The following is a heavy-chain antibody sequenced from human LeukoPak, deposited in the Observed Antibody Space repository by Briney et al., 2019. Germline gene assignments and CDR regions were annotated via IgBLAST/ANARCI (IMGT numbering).Heavy chain of an antibody. CDR2: INHSGST. D-gene: IGHD6-13*01. J-gene: IGHJ3*02. CDR1: GGSFSGYY. V-gene: IGHV4-34*01. Sequence: PSETLSLTCAVYGGSFSGYYWGWIRQPPGKGLEWIGEINHSGSTNYNPSLKSRVTISVDTSKNQFSLKLSSVTAADTAVYYCARERVSWYRSNAFDIWGQGTMVTVSS. CDR3: ARERVSWYRSNAFDI.